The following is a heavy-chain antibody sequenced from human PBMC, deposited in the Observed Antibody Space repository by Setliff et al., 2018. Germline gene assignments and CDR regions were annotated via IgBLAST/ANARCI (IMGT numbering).Heavy chain of an antibody. CDR1: GYSFYTYW. Sequence: PGESLKISCKGSGYSFYTYWIAWVRQMPGKGLEWMGSIYPSDSDTRYSPSFQGQVTISADKSISTAYLQWSSLKASDTAMYYCARSRSNFWSGYFNWFDPWGQGTLVTVSS. J-gene: IGHJ5*02. V-gene: IGHV5-51*01. CDR2: IYPSDSDT. D-gene: IGHD3-3*01. CDR3: ARSRSNFWSGYFNWFDP.